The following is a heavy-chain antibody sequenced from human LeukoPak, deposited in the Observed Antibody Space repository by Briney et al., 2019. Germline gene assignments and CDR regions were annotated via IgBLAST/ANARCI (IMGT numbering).Heavy chain of an antibody. CDR1: GYTFTGYY. J-gene: IGHJ5*02. CDR2: INPNSGGT. D-gene: IGHD3-22*01. Sequence: ASVKVSCKASGYTFTGYYMHWVRQAPGQGLEWMGRINPNSGGTNYAQKFQGRVTMTRDTSISTAYMELSRLRSDDTAVYYCARNLGKYYYDSSGIVGWFDPWGQGTLVTASS. CDR3: ARNLGKYYYDSSGIVGWFDP. V-gene: IGHV1-2*06.